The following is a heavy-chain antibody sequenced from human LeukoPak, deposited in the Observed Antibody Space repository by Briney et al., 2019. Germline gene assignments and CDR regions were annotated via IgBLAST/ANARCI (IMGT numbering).Heavy chain of an antibody. CDR1: GGSISSYY. Sequence: SETLSLTXTVSGGSISSYYWSWIRQPPGKGLEWIGYIYYSGSTNYNPSLKSRVTISVDTSKNQFSLKLSSVTAADTAVYYCASGRYCSGGSCPFDYWGQGTLVTVSS. D-gene: IGHD2-15*01. CDR2: IYYSGST. J-gene: IGHJ4*02. CDR3: ASGRYCSGGSCPFDY. V-gene: IGHV4-59*01.